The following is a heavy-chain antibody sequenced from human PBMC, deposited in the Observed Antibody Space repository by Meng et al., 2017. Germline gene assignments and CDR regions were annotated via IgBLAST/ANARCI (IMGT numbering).Heavy chain of an antibody. D-gene: IGHD6-13*01. Sequence: GSLRLSCTVSGYSISSGYYWGWIRQPPGKGLEWIGSIYHSGSTYYNPSLKSRVTISVDTSKNQFSLKLSSVTAADTAVYYCARVKQQLVRAFDYWGQGTLVTVSS. CDR3: ARVKQQLVRAFDY. CDR1: GYSISSGYY. V-gene: IGHV4-38-2*02. J-gene: IGHJ4*02. CDR2: IYHSGST.